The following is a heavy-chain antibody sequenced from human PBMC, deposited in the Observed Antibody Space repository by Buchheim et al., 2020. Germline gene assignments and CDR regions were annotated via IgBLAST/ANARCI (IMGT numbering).Heavy chain of an antibody. CDR2: IKPDGSQK. V-gene: IGHV3-7*01. Sequence: EVQLVESGGGLVQPGGSLRLSCAASGFTFSTHWMTWVRQAPGKGLEWLANIKPDGSQKHYVDSVKGRFTISRDNAKNSLSLQMNSLRAEDTAVYYCANALAAAGIYWGQG. J-gene: IGHJ4*02. D-gene: IGHD6-13*01. CDR1: GFTFSTHW. CDR3: ANALAAAGIY.